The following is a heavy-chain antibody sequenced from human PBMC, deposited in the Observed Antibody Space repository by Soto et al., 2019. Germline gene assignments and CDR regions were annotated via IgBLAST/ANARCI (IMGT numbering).Heavy chain of an antibody. CDR2: IKPDGSGK. CDR3: ARLGTN. J-gene: IGHJ4*02. CDR1: GFTFSSYW. Sequence: EVQLVESGGGLVQPGGSLRLSCAASGFTFSSYWMNWVRQAPGKGLQWVANIKPDGSGKYYADSVRGRFTISRDNAKNSLYLQMNSLRADDTAVYYCARLGTNWGQGTLVSVSS. D-gene: IGHD1-7*01. V-gene: IGHV3-7*03.